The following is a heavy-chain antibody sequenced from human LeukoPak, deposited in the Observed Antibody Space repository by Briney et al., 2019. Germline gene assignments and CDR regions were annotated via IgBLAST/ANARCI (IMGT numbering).Heavy chain of an antibody. Sequence: ASVKVSCKASGYTFTSYDINWVRQATGQGLEWMGWMNPNSGNTGYAQKFQGRVTMTRNTSISTAYMELSSLRSEDTAVYYCARMGGSSRAYYYYYGMDVWGRGTTVTVSS. CDR3: ARMGGSSRAYYYYYGMDV. CDR1: GYTFTSYD. J-gene: IGHJ6*02. D-gene: IGHD6-13*01. V-gene: IGHV1-8*01. CDR2: MNPNSGNT.